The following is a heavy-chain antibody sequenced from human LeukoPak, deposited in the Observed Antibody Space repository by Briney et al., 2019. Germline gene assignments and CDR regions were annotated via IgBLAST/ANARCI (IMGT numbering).Heavy chain of an antibody. D-gene: IGHD3-10*01. CDR3: ARVHSYPRGAPEYFQH. V-gene: IGHV3-48*04. Sequence: PGGSLRLSCAASGFTFSSYSMNWVRQAPGKGLEWVSYISSSSSTIYYADSVKGRFTISRDNAKNSLYLQMNSLRAEDTAVYYCARVHSYPRGAPEYFQHWGQGTLVTVSS. CDR2: ISSSSSTI. CDR1: GFTFSSYS. J-gene: IGHJ1*01.